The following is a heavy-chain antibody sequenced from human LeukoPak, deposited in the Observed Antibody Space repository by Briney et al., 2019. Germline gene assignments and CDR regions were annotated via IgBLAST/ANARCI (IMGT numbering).Heavy chain of an antibody. J-gene: IGHJ3*02. D-gene: IGHD3-10*01. CDR1: GYTLIELS. Sequence: GASVKVSCKVSGYTLIELSVHWVRQAPGKGLEWMGGFDPEDGETIYAQKFQGRVTMTEDTSTDTAYMELSSLRSEDTAVYYCARSEVYYYGSGSHYAFDIWGQGTMLTVSS. V-gene: IGHV1-24*01. CDR3: ARSEVYYYGSGSHYAFDI. CDR2: FDPEDGET.